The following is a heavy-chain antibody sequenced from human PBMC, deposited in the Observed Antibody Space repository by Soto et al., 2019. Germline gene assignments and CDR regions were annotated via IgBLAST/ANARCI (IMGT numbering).Heavy chain of an antibody. CDR3: ARARNYYDSSWSFDS. J-gene: IGHJ3*02. Sequence: SETLSLTCTVSGGSISSYYWSWIRQPPGKGLEWIGYIYYSGSTNYNPSLKSRVTISVDTSKNQFSLKLSSVTAADTAVYYCARARNYYDSSWSFDSWGKGTTVTV. V-gene: IGHV4-59*01. D-gene: IGHD3-22*01. CDR1: GGSISSYY. CDR2: IYYSGST.